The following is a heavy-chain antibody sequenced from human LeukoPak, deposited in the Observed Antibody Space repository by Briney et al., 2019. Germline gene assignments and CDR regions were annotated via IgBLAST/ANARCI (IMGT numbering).Heavy chain of an antibody. Sequence: GGSPRLSCAASGFTFSSYAMPWVRQAPGKGLEWVAVISYDGSNKYYADSVKGRFTISRDNSKNTLYLQMNSLRAEDTAVYYCARDGRGDYYDSSGRLDYWGQGTLVTVSS. D-gene: IGHD3-22*01. J-gene: IGHJ4*02. CDR2: ISYDGSNK. V-gene: IGHV3-30-3*01. CDR1: GFTFSSYA. CDR3: ARDGRGDYYDSSGRLDY.